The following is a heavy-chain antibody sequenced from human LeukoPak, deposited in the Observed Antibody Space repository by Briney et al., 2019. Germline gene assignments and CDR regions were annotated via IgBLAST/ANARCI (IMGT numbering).Heavy chain of an antibody. CDR3: ARDRDRSGELLWFDP. D-gene: IGHD1-26*01. CDR1: GFTFSSYE. J-gene: IGHJ5*02. CDR2: ISSSGSTI. V-gene: IGHV3-48*03. Sequence: GGSLRLSCAASGFTFSSYEMNWVRQAPGKGLEWVSYISSSGSTIYYADSVKGRFTISRDNAKNSLYLQMNSLRGEDTAVYYCARDRDRSGELLWFDPWGQGTLVTVSS.